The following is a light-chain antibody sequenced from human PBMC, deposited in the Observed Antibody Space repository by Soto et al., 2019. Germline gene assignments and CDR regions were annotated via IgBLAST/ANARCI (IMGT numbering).Light chain of an antibody. CDR3: QQYNSYSRMYT. CDR2: DAS. Sequence: DIQMTQSPSTLSASVGERVTITCRASQSISSWLAWYQQKPGKAPKLLIYDASSLESGVPSRFSGCGSGTEFTLTISSLQPDDFATYYCQQYNSYSRMYTFGQGTKLEIK. J-gene: IGKJ2*01. V-gene: IGKV1-5*01. CDR1: QSISSW.